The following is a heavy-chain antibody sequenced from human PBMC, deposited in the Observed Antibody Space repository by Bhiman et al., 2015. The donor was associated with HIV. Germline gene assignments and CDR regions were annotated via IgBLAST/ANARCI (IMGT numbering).Heavy chain of an antibody. J-gene: IGHJ4*02. CDR3: ARGAPDGYTYVNY. CDR2: ISGNSHYI. D-gene: IGHD5-24*01. CDR1: GFTFSTYS. V-gene: IGHV3-21*01. Sequence: EVQLVESGGGLVRPGGSLRLSCAVSGFTFSTYSMIWVRQSPGKGLEWVSSISGNSHYIYYADSMKGRFNISRDNAKNSLYLQMSSLSAEDTAVYYCARGAPDGYTYVNYWGQGTLVTVSS.